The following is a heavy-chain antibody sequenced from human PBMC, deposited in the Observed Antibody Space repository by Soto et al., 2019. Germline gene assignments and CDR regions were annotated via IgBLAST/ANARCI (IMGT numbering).Heavy chain of an antibody. CDR3: ARDGFRTNDVVP. D-gene: IGHD1-1*01. CDR2: ISGYNGNA. Sequence: QVQLVQSGAEVKKPGASVKVSCKASGYIFTTYAISWVRQAPGQGLEWMGWISGYNGNANYAQKFQGRVIMTTATFTSTAYLELRNLRPDDTGVYYCARDGFRTNDVVPWGQGALVLVSS. V-gene: IGHV1-18*04. J-gene: IGHJ5*02. CDR1: GYIFTTYA.